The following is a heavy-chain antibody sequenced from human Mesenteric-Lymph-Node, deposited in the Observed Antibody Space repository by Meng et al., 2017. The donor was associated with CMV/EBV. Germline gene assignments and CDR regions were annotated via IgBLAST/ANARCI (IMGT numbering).Heavy chain of an antibody. J-gene: IGHJ4*02. Sequence: GGSLRLSCAASGFTFSAYAMSWVRQAPGKGLEWVSAITGSGGSTDYADSVKGRFTISRDNSKNTLFLQMNSLRAEDTAVYFCAKDNGWRAAAGTCYFDYWGQGTLVTVSS. CDR1: GFTFSAYA. D-gene: IGHD6-13*01. CDR3: AKDNGWRAAAGTCYFDY. CDR2: ITGSGGST. V-gene: IGHV3-23*01.